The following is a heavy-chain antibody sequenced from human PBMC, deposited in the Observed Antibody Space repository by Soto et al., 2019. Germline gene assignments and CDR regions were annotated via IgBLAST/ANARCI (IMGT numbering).Heavy chain of an antibody. V-gene: IGHV6-1*01. J-gene: IGHJ6*02. Sequence: SQTLSLTCAISGDSVSSNSAAWNWIRQSPSRGLEWLGRTYYRSKWYNDYAVSVKSRITINPDTSKNQFSLQLNSVPPEDTAVYYCAREGVCSSTSCYTSGMDVWGQGXTVTVSS. CDR3: AREGVCSSTSCYTSGMDV. CDR1: GDSVSSNSAA. D-gene: IGHD2-2*02. CDR2: TYYRSKWYN.